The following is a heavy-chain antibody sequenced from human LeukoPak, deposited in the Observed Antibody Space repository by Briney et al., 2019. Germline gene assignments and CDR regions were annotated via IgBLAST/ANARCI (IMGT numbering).Heavy chain of an antibody. CDR2: IYYSGSN. CDR3: ARHIPAAGGAAYYFDA. Sequence: SETLSLTCTVSSLPLSSYYRRWIPQSPGKGREWVVYIYYSGSNKHNPYFKSRVTISVDSSKNQLFLQLSSVTAAGTAVYYCARHIPAAGGAAYYFDAWGEGTLVTVSS. D-gene: IGHD6-13*01. J-gene: IGHJ4*02. CDR1: SLPLSSYY. V-gene: IGHV4-59*08.